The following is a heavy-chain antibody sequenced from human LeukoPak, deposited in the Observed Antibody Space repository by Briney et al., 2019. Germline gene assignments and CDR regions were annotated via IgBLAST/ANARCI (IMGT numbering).Heavy chain of an antibody. V-gene: IGHV4-61*02. D-gene: IGHD1-7*01. J-gene: IGHJ4*02. Sequence: SETLSLTCTVSGGSISSGSYYWSWIRQPAGKGLEWIGRIYTSGSTNYNPSLKSRVTMSVDTSKNQFSLKLSSVTAADTAVYYCARQVRYNWNYGTLDYWGQGTLVTVSS. CDR1: GGSISSGSYY. CDR2: IYTSGST. CDR3: ARQVRYNWNYGTLDY.